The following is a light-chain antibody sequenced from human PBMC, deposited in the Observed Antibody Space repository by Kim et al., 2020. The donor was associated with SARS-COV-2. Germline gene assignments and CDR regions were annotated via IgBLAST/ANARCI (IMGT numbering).Light chain of an antibody. J-gene: IGLJ3*02. CDR3: SSYTITTTLV. V-gene: IGLV2-18*02. CDR1: SSDVGAYDR. CDR2: EVT. Sequence: QSALTQPPSVSGSPGQSVTISCAGTSSDVGAYDRVSWYQQSPGTAPKLMIYEVTNRPSGVPDRFSGSKSGNTASLTISGLQAGDEADYYCSSYTITTTLVFGGGTQLTVL.